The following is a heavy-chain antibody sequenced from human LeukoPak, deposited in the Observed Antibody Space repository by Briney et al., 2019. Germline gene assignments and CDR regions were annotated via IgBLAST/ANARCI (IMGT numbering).Heavy chain of an antibody. Sequence: PSETLSLTCTVSGGSISNYYWSWIRQPAGKGLEWIGRIYTSGSTNYNPSLKSRVTMSVDTSKNHFSLKLSSVTAADTAVYYCARDFRDDFLSGYPFGPWGQGTPVTVSS. D-gene: IGHD3-3*01. V-gene: IGHV4-4*07. CDR3: ARDFRDDFLSGYPFGP. J-gene: IGHJ5*02. CDR2: IYTSGST. CDR1: GGSISNYY.